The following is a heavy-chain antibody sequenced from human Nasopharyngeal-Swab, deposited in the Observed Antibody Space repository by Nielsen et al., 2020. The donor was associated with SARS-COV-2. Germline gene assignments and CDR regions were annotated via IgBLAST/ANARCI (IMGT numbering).Heavy chain of an antibody. CDR2: INHSGST. V-gene: IGHV4-34*01. Sequence: SETLSLTCAVYGGSFSGYYWSWIRQPPGKGLEWIGEINHSGSTNYNPSLKSRVTISVDTSKNQFSLKLSSVTAADTAVYYCAREGGSRLQKPVVPEDYWGQGTLVTVSS. CDR3: AREGGSRLQKPVVPEDY. J-gene: IGHJ4*02. D-gene: IGHD2-2*01. CDR1: GGSFSGYY.